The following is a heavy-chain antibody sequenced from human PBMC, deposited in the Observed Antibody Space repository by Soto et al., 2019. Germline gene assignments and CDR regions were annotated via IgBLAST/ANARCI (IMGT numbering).Heavy chain of an antibody. D-gene: IGHD5-12*01. CDR1: GGSLSGFY. Sequence: QVQLQQWGAGLLKPSETLSLNCAVNGGSLSGFYWSWIRQPPGKGLEWIGEIKDGGYTNYSPSLKSRATISSDRSNNQFSLWLNSVTAADTGVYYCARGQEGVVATHWDQGALVTVSS. J-gene: IGHJ4*02. V-gene: IGHV4-34*01. CDR2: IKDGGYT. CDR3: ARGQEGVVATH.